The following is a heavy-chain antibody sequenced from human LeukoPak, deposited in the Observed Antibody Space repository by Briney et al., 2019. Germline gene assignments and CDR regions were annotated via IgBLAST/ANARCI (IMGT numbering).Heavy chain of an antibody. Sequence: PGRSLGLSCAASGFTFTTYGMHWVRQAPGKGLEWVAVIWYDGSHKYYADSVKGRFTISRDISKNTLYLQMNGLRAEDTAVYYCARDWGYCSGGSCPFDSWGQGTLVTVSS. CDR3: ARDWGYCSGGSCPFDS. V-gene: IGHV3-33*01. D-gene: IGHD2-15*01. J-gene: IGHJ4*02. CDR2: IWYDGSHK. CDR1: GFTFTTYG.